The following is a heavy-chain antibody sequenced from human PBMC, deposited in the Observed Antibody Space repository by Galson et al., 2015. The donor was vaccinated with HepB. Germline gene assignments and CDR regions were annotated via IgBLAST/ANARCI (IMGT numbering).Heavy chain of an antibody. CDR1: GFTFSTYG. CDR3: ARGGGGAVADYFDC. Sequence: PRLSCAASGFTFSTYGMHWVRQAPGKGLEWVAVIWYDGNKKYYADSVKGRFTISRDNSKNTLYPQMNSLRVEDTAVYYCARGGGGAVADYFDCWGQGTLVTVSS. V-gene: IGHV3-33*01. J-gene: IGHJ4*02. CDR2: IWYDGNKK. D-gene: IGHD6-19*01.